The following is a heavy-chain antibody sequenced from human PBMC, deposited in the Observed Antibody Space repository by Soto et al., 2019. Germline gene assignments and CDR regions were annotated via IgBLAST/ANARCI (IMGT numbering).Heavy chain of an antibody. CDR1: GFTFDEYA. D-gene: IGHD1-7*01. J-gene: IGHJ4*02. CDR2: ISWNSGSI. Sequence: PGGSLRLSCGVSGFTFDEYAMHWVRQAPGKGLEWVSGISWNSGSIVYADSVKGRFTISRDNAKNSLPLQMNSLNPEDTALYYCAIGLGTGTPFHFWGQGTPVTVSS. V-gene: IGHV3-9*01. CDR3: AIGLGTGTPFHF.